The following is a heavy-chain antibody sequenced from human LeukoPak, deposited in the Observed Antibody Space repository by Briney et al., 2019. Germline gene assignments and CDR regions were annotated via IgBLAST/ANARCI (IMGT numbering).Heavy chain of an antibody. D-gene: IGHD3-10*01. J-gene: IGHJ4*02. Sequence: HPGGSLRLSCAASGFTFSSYAMSWVRQAPGQGLEWVSAISGSGGSTYYADSVKGRFTISRDNSKNTLYPQVNSLRAEDTAVYYCAKDLVGVSMYPYDYWGQGTLVTVSS. CDR3: AKDLVGVSMYPYDY. CDR1: GFTFSSYA. V-gene: IGHV3-23*01. CDR2: ISGSGGST.